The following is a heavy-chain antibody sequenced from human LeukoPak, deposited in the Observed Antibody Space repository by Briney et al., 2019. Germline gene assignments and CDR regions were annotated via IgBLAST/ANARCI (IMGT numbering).Heavy chain of an antibody. CDR3: ARLYIVVSYWFDP. Sequence: SETLSLTCAVSGYSISSGYYWGWIRQPPGKGLEWIGSIYHSGSTYYNPSLKSRVTISVDTSKNQFSLKLSSVTAADTAVYYCARLYIVVSYWFDPWGRGTLVTVSS. CDR2: IYHSGST. CDR1: GYSISSGYY. V-gene: IGHV4-38-2*01. J-gene: IGHJ5*02. D-gene: IGHD2-15*01.